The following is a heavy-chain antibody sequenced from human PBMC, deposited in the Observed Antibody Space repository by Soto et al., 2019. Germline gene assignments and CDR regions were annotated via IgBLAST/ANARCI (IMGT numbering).Heavy chain of an antibody. CDR3: TNRLQYDDSSGYKGFEY. Sequence: GGSLRLSCAASGFTVSSNYMSWVRQAPGKGLEWVSVIYSGGSTHYADSVKGRFTITRHNSKNPLYLQRNSLSSEETAVYYCTNRLQYDDSSGYKGFEYWGHGTLFTVSS. J-gene: IGHJ4*01. CDR2: IYSGGST. CDR1: GFTVSSNY. D-gene: IGHD3-22*01. V-gene: IGHV3-53*04.